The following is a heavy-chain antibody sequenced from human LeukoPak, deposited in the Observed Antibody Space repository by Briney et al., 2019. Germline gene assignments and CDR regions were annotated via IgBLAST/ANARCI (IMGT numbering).Heavy chain of an antibody. J-gene: IGHJ4*02. Sequence: KESGPTLVKPTQTLTLTCTFSGFSLSTSGVGVGWIRQPPGKALEWLGLIYWDDDKRYSPSLKSRLTITKDTSKNQVVLTMTNMDPVDTGTYYCTHRRGVGPTAYYFDYWGQGTLVTVSS. D-gene: IGHD1-26*01. CDR3: THRRGVGPTAYYFDY. CDR1: GFSLSTSGVG. V-gene: IGHV2-5*02. CDR2: IYWDDDK.